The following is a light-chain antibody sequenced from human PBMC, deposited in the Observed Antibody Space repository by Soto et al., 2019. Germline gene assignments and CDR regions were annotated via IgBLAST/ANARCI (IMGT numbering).Light chain of an antibody. J-gene: IGKJ4*01. Sequence: EIVLTQSPATLSLSPGERATLSCRASQSVSSYLAWYQQKSGQAPRLLIFVASNRATGIPARFSGSGSGTDFTLTISSLEPEDFAVYYCQQRSNWPPTFGGGTKVEIK. V-gene: IGKV3-11*01. CDR2: VAS. CDR1: QSVSSY. CDR3: QQRSNWPPT.